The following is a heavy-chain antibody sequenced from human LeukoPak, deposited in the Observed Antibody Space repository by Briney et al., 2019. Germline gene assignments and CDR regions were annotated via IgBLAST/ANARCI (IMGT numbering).Heavy chain of an antibody. D-gene: IGHD2-15*01. J-gene: IGHJ4*02. V-gene: IGHV3-30*02. CDR1: GFTFSSYG. CDR2: IRYDGSNK. Sequence: PGGSLRLSCAASGFTFSSYGIHWVRQAPGEGLEWVAFIRYDGSNKYYADSVKGRFTISRDNSKNTLYLQMNSLRAEDTAVYYCAKDRGGYCSGGSCYHFDDWGQGTLVIVSS. CDR3: AKDRGGYCSGGSCYHFDD.